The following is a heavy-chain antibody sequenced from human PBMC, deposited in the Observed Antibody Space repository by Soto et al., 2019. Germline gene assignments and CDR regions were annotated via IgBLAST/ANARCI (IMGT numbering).Heavy chain of an antibody. CDR1: GFICSSYD. J-gene: IGHJ3*02. CDR2: ILVDGRT. Sequence: GGSLRLSCAASGFICSSYDMSWVRQAPGKGLEWVSTILVDGRTFYVDSVEGRFTISRDSSQNTVYLQMNSLTAGDTALYYCAKATATGGGAFDICGQGTMVTVS. CDR3: AKATATGGGAFDI. V-gene: IGHV3-23*01. D-gene: IGHD2-8*02.